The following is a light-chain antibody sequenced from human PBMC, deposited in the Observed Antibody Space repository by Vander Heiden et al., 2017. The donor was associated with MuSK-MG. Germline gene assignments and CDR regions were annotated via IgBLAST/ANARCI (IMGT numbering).Light chain of an antibody. J-gene: IGKJ4*01. CDR2: GAS. V-gene: IGKV3-15*01. CDR3: QQYNNWPLT. CDR1: QNVNSN. Sequence: EIVMTQSPATLSVSLGEWATLSCRASQNVNSNLAWYQQKPGQAPRFVIYGASTRATGIPARFSGSGSGTEFTLTISSLQSEDFAVYSCQQYNNWPLTFGGGTKVEIK.